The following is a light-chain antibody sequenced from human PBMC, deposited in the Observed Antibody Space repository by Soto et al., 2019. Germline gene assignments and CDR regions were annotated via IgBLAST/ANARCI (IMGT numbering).Light chain of an antibody. Sequence: QSVLTQPPSVSAAPGQKVTISCSGSSSNIGNNHVAWYQQLPGTAPKVLIYESSKRPSGVSDRFSGSRSGTSSSLAITRLQTADEADYYCATWDTSLSEVVFGGGTKLTVL. CDR3: ATWDTSLSEVV. V-gene: IGLV1-51*01. CDR2: ESS. J-gene: IGLJ2*01. CDR1: SSNIGNNH.